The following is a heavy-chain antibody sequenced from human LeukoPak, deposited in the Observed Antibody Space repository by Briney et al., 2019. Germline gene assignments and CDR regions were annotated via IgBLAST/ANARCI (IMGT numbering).Heavy chain of an antibody. CDR1: GFTFSSYA. D-gene: IGHD3-10*01. V-gene: IGHV3-23*01. Sequence: GGSLRLSCAASGFTFSSYAMTWVRQAPGKGLEWVSSIRHNGASTYYADSVKGRFTISRDNSKNTLFLQMNSLRAEDTAVYYCARDQRGVPDYWGQGTLVTVSS. CDR2: IRHNGAST. CDR3: ARDQRGVPDY. J-gene: IGHJ4*02.